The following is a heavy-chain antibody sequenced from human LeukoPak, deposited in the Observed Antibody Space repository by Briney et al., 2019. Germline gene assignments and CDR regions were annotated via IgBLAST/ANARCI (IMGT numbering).Heavy chain of an antibody. CDR1: GFTFSSYE. J-gene: IGHJ5*02. CDR3: AKDPPSGSKYNWFDP. D-gene: IGHD3-10*01. CDR2: ISGSGGST. V-gene: IGHV3-23*01. Sequence: GGSLRLSCAASGFTFSSYEMNWVRQAPGKGLEWVSAISGSGGSTYYADSVKGRFTISRDNSKNTLYLQMNSLRAEDTAVYYCAKDPPSGSKYNWFDPWGQGTLVTVSS.